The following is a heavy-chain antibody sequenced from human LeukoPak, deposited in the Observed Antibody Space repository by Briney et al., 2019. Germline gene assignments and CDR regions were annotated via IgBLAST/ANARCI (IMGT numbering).Heavy chain of an antibody. V-gene: IGHV1-69*05. Sequence: GASVKVSCKASGGTFSSYAISWVRQAPGQGLEWMGRIIPIFGTANYAQKFQGRVTITTDGSTSTAYTELSSLRSEDTAVYYCARDGGSGTQDYWGQGTLVTVSS. CDR1: GGTFSSYA. CDR3: ARDGGSGTQDY. D-gene: IGHD3-10*01. CDR2: IIPIFGTA. J-gene: IGHJ4*02.